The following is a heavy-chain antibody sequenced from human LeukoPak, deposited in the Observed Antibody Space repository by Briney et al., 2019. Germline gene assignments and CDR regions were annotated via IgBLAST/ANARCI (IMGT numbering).Heavy chain of an antibody. CDR1: GASISMGSW. V-gene: IGHV4-4*02. CDR3: ARNGGHNQEH. J-gene: IGHJ4*02. Sequence: SETLSLTCDISGASISMGSWWSWVRQPPGKGLEWIGEFSHSGITNFNPSLKSRVTISVDKSRNQFSLNLISVTAADTAVYFCARNGGHNQEHWGQGTLVTVSS. D-gene: IGHD1-1*01. CDR2: FSHSGIT.